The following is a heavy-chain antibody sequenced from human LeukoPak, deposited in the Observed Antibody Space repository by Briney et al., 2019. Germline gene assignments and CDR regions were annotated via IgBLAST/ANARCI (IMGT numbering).Heavy chain of an antibody. J-gene: IGHJ4*02. V-gene: IGHV3-48*04. CDR1: GFTFSSYA. Sequence: GGSLRLSCAASGFTFSSYAMSWVRQAPGKGLEWVSYISSSGSTIYYADSVKGRFTISRDNAKNSLYLQMNSLRAEDTAVYYCASGFNSGPIADYWGQGTLVTVSS. CDR2: ISSSGSTI. CDR3: ASGFNSGPIADY. D-gene: IGHD1-26*01.